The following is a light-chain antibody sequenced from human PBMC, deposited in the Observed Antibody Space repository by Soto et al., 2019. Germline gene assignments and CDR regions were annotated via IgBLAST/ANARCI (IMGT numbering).Light chain of an antibody. CDR2: GAY. J-gene: IGKJ1*01. Sequence: EIVLTQSPGTLSLSPGERATLSCRASQSVSSSYLAWYQQQPGQAPRLLIYGAYSRATGIPDRFSASGSGTAVTLTISRLEPEEFAVYECQQYGSSPTWTFGQGTKVDIK. V-gene: IGKV3-20*01. CDR3: QQYGSSPTWT. CDR1: QSVSSSY.